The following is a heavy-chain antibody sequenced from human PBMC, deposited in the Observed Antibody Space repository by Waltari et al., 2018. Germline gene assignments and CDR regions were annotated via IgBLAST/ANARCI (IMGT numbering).Heavy chain of an antibody. CDR2: INHSGST. Sequence: QVQLQQWGAGLLKPSETLSLPCAGYGGSFRGYYWGWIRQPPGKGLEWIGEINHSGSTNYNPSLKSRVTISVDTSKNQFSLKLSSVTAADTAVYYCASGGRTVKGRVRYMDVWGKGTTVTVSS. D-gene: IGHD4-17*01. CDR1: GGSFRGYY. J-gene: IGHJ6*03. CDR3: ASGGRTVKGRVRYMDV. V-gene: IGHV4-34*01.